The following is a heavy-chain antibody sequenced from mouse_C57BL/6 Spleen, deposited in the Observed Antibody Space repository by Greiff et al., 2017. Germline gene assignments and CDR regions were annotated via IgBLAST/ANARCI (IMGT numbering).Heavy chain of an antibody. CDR2: IYPSDSET. CDR1: GYTFTSYW. V-gene: IGHV1-61*01. CDR3: ARKGVMDGFHYYAMDY. J-gene: IGHJ4*01. D-gene: IGHD2-3*01. Sequence: VKLQQPGAELVRPGSSVKLSCKASGYTFTSYWMDWVKQRPGQGLEWIGNIYPSDSETHYNQKFKDKATLTVDKSSSTAYMQLSSLTSEDSAVYYCARKGVMDGFHYYAMDYWGQGTSVTVSS.